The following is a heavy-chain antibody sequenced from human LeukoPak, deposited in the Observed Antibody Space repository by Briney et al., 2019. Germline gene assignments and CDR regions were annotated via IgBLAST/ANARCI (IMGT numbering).Heavy chain of an antibody. J-gene: IGHJ4*02. D-gene: IGHD3-3*01. CDR3: ARTSLRDFTFDY. CDR1: GGSISDYY. V-gene: IGHV4-59*01. CDR2: IYYSGNT. Sequence: PSETLSLTCTVSGGSISDYYWSWIRQPPGKGLDWIGYIYYSGNTNYNSSLKSRVTISVDTSRNQFSLRLTSVTAAGTAVYYCARTSLRDFTFDYWGQGTLVTVSS.